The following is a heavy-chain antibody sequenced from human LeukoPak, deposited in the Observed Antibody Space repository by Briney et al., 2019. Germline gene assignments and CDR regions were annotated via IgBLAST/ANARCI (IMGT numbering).Heavy chain of an antibody. CDR1: GFTFSTYS. V-gene: IGHV3-48*01. CDR3: VRGIRTYVGASDY. Sequence: GGSLRLSCAASGFTFSTYSMNWVRQAPGKGLEWVSYISSSSSIYYADSVKGRFTISRDNAKNSLYLQMNSVRAEDTAVYYCVRGIRTYVGASDYWGQGTLVTVSS. D-gene: IGHD1-26*01. CDR2: ISSSSSI. J-gene: IGHJ4*02.